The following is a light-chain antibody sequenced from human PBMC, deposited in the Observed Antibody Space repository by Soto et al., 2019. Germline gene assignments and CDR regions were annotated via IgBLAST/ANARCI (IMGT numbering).Light chain of an antibody. CDR3: HAPRWRGWT. V-gene: IGKV3-11*01. J-gene: IGKJ1*01. CDR1: QSVSSY. Sequence: EIVLTQSPATLSLSPGERATLSCRASQSVSSYLAWYQQKPGQAPRLLIYDASNMPTRIPDRFSGSESGTHSSVTVSSLEREDLAVYYCHAPRWRGWTFGQENKVELK. CDR2: DAS.